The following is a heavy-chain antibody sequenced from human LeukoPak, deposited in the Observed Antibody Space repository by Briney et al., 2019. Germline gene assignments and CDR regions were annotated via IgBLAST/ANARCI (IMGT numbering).Heavy chain of an antibody. Sequence: GGSLRLSCAASGFTFSSYGMSWVRQTPGKGLKWVSVISDSGSITYSADSVKGRFTISRDNSKNTLYLQVNSLRAEDTAVYYCVRGLISAAGTFDYWGQGTLVTVSS. CDR3: VRGLISAAGTFDY. V-gene: IGHV3-23*01. CDR1: GFTFSSYG. J-gene: IGHJ4*02. CDR2: ISDSGSIT. D-gene: IGHD6-13*01.